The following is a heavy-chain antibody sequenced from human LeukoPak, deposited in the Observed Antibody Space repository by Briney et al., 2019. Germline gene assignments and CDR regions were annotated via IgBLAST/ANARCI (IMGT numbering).Heavy chain of an antibody. D-gene: IGHD3-22*01. CDR1: GGSTSSGDYY. J-gene: IGHJ5*02. Sequence: PSETLSLTCTVSGGSTSSGDYYWSWIRQPPGKGLEWIAYMYYSGSTYYNPSLKSRVTMSADTSKNQLSLKLSSVTAADTAVYYCARPYYYDSRIDPWGQGILVTVSS. CDR2: MYYSGST. V-gene: IGHV4-30-4*01. CDR3: ARPYYYDSRIDP.